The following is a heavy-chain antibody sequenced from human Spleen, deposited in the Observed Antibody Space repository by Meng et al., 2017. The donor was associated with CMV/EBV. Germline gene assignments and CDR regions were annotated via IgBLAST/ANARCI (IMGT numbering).Heavy chain of an antibody. CDR3: ARDQYGSGSSLIDY. CDR1: GGSNSSSSYY. D-gene: IGHD3-10*01. CDR2: IYYSGST. V-gene: IGHV4-39*07. J-gene: IGHJ4*02. Sequence: SGGSNSSSSYYWGWIRQPPGKGLEWIGSIYYSGSTYYNPSLKSRVTISVDTSKNQFSLKLSSVTAADTAVYYCARDQYGSGSSLIDYWGQGTLVTVSS.